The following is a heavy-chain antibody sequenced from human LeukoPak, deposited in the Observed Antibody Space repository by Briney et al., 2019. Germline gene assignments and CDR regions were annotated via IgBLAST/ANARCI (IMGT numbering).Heavy chain of an antibody. CDR2: IYYSGST. CDR3: ARLGPGGNVDY. J-gene: IGHJ4*02. Sequence: SPETLSLTCTVPGGSISSSSYYWGWIRQPPGKGLEWIGSIYYSGSTYYNPSLKSRVTISVDTSKNQFSLKLSSVTAADTAVYYCARLGPGGNVDYWGQGTLVTVSS. V-gene: IGHV4-39*01. D-gene: IGHD1-26*01. CDR1: GGSISSSSYY.